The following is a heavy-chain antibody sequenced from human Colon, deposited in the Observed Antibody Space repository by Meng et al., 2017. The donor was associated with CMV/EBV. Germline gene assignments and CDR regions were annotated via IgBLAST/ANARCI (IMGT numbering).Heavy chain of an antibody. V-gene: IGHV3-74*01. Sequence: EGQLGGSGGGIVQRGVSLRLSCAASGFTFSSKWMHWVRQGPGKGLVWVSRINTDGSTTYYADSVKGRFTISRDNAKNTLYLQMNSLRAEDTAVYYCASRDYWGQGTLVTVSS. CDR3: ASRDY. CDR1: GFTFSSKW. J-gene: IGHJ4*02. CDR2: INTDGSTT.